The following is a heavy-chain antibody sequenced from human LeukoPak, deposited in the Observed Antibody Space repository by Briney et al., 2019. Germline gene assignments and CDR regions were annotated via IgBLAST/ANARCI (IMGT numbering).Heavy chain of an antibody. CDR2: INTHTGST. J-gene: IGHJ4*02. V-gene: IGHV1-18*01. CDR1: GYTFTNYG. D-gene: IGHD3-9*01. Sequence: GASVKVSCKASGYTFTNYGISWVRQAPGQGLEWMGWINTHTGSTKYAQKIQGRVTLTTETSTGTAYMDLRSLRFDDTAVYYCARRAYDLSTGYYGGYFDYWGQGTLVTVSS. CDR3: ARRAYDLSTGYYGGYFDY.